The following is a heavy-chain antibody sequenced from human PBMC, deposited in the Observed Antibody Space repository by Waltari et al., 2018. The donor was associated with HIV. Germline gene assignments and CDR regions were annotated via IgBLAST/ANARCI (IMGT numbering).Heavy chain of an antibody. CDR3: ARGGDFWSGFPV. D-gene: IGHD3-3*01. J-gene: IGHJ6*02. Sequence: QVRLQESGPGLVKPSQTLSLTCTVSGGSISSGTYFWSWIRQPPGKGLEWIGYIYHSGDSYYNPSLKSRVTISMDTSKKQFSLRLSSVTAADTAVHYCARGGDFWSGFPVWGQGTTVTISS. CDR2: IYHSGDS. V-gene: IGHV4-30-4*01. CDR1: GGSISSGTYF.